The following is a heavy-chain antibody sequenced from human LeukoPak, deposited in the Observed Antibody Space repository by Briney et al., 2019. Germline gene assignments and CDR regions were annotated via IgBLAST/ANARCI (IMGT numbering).Heavy chain of an antibody. CDR1: GYTFTRYY. V-gene: IGHV1-2*02. CDR3: AGIAAAGSFNWFDP. J-gene: IGHJ5*02. D-gene: IGHD6-13*01. CDR2: INPNSGGT. Sequence: GASVKGSCKASGYTFTRYYMHWVRQAPGQGLEWMGWINPNSGGTNYAQKFQGRVTMTRDTSISTAYMELSRLRSDDTAVYYCAGIAAAGSFNWFDPWGQGTLVTVSS.